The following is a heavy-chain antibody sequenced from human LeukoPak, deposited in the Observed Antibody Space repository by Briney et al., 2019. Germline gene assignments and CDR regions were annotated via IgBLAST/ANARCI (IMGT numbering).Heavy chain of an antibody. CDR3: ARSSITIFGVVTYFDY. Sequence: ASVKVSCKASGYTFTGYYMHWVRQAPGQGLEWMGWINPNSGGTNYAQRFQGRVTMTRDTSISTAYMELSRLRSDDTAVYYCARSSITIFGVVTYFDYWGQGTLVTVSS. J-gene: IGHJ4*02. CDR1: GYTFTGYY. V-gene: IGHV1-2*02. CDR2: INPNSGGT. D-gene: IGHD3-3*01.